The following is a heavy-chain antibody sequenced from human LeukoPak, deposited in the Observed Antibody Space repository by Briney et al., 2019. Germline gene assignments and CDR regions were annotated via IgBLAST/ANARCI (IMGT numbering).Heavy chain of an antibody. CDR3: ARELRDILTGYSYYFDY. CDR2: INHSGST. Sequence: KPSETLSLTCAVYGGPFSGYYWSWIPQPPGKGLEGIGEINHSGSTNYNPSLKSRVTISVDTSKNQFSLKLSSVTAADTAVYYCARELRDILTGYSYYFDYWGQGTLVTVSS. D-gene: IGHD3-9*01. CDR1: GGPFSGYY. V-gene: IGHV4-34*01. J-gene: IGHJ4*02.